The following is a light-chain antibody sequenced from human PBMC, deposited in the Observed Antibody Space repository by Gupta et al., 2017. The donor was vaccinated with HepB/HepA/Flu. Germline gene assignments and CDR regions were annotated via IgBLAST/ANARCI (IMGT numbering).Light chain of an antibody. J-gene: IGKJ2*04. CDR1: QDIRND. CDR2: GAY. V-gene: IGKV1-17*01. CDR3: LQYNTYPCS. Sequence: DIQMTQSPSSLSASVGDRVTITCRASQDIRNDVAWFQQKPGKAPKRLVLGAYSLQSGVPSRFFGSGIGTDFSLTISSLQPEDFATYYCLQYNTYPCSFGQGTKLEIK.